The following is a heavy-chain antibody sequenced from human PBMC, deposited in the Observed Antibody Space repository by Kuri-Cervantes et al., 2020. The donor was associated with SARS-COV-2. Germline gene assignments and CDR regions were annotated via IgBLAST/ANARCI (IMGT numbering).Heavy chain of an antibody. CDR1: GFTFSSYG. CDR3: ARDPGSRNFCDQ. CDR2: ISYDGSNK. Sequence: GGSLRLSCAAPGFTFSSYGMHWVRQAPGKGLEWVAVISYDGSNKYYADSVRGRFSISRDTSENTLFLQMNSLRPDDTAFYYCARDPGSRNFCDQWGQGTLVTVSS. J-gene: IGHJ4*02. V-gene: IGHV3-30*03. D-gene: IGHD1-26*01.